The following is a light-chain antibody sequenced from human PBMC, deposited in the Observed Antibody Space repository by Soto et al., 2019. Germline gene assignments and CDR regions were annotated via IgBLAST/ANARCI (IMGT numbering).Light chain of an antibody. V-gene: IGKV1-5*03. Sequence: DIQMTQSPSTLSASVGDRVTITCRASQTISSWLAWYQQKPGKAPKLLIYKASTLKSGVPSRFSGSGSGTEFTLTISSLQPDDFATYYSEAFGQGTKV. CDR1: QTISSW. CDR3: EA. J-gene: IGKJ1*01. CDR2: KAS.